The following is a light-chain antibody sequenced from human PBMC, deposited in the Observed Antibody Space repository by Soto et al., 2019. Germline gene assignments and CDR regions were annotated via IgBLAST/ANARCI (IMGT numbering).Light chain of an antibody. CDR3: QQYNSYSRT. Sequence: DVQMNQSPSTLSASIVDGVTITCRASQSISSWLAWYQQKPGKAPKLPIYKASSLESGVPSRFSGSGSGTEFTLTISSLQPDDFATYCCQQYNSYSRTFGQGTKADI. CDR1: QSISSW. J-gene: IGKJ1*01. CDR2: KAS. V-gene: IGKV1-5*03.